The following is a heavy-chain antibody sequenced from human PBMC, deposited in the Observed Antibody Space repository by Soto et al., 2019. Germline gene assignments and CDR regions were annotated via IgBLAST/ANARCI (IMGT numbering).Heavy chain of an antibody. CDR3: ARETNYGDSNYYYYMDV. Sequence: VQLVESGGGLVQPGGSLRLSCAASGFTVSSNYMSWVRQAPGKGLEWVSVIYSGGSTYYADSVKGRFTISRDNSKNTLYLQMNSLRAEDTAVYYCARETNYGDSNYYYYMDVWGKGTTVTVSS. D-gene: IGHD4-17*01. V-gene: IGHV3-66*01. CDR1: GFTVSSNY. CDR2: IYSGGST. J-gene: IGHJ6*03.